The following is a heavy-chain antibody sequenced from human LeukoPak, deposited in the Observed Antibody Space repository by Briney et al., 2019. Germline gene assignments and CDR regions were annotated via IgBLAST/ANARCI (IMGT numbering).Heavy chain of an antibody. V-gene: IGHV3-23*01. CDR3: AKDILTGYPSSLTFDY. CDR1: GFTFSSYA. J-gene: IGHJ4*02. CDR2: ISGSGGST. Sequence: GGSLRLSCAASGFTFSSYAMSWVRQAPGKGLEWVSAISGSGGSTYYADSVKGRFTISRDNSKNTLYLQMNSLRAEDTDVYYCAKDILTGYPSSLTFDYWGQGTLVTVSS. D-gene: IGHD3-9*01.